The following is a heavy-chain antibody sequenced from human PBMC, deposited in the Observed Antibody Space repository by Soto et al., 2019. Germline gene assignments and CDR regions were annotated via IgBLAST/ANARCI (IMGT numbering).Heavy chain of an antibody. V-gene: IGHV1-69*01. CDR3: AREGYGEVGATAPGGY. CDR1: GGTLSSYA. D-gene: IGHD1-26*01. CDR2: IIPIFGTA. J-gene: IGHJ4*02. Sequence: QVQLVQSGAEVKKPGSSVKVSCKASGGTLSSYAISWVRQAPGQGLEWMGGIIPIFGTANYAQKFQGRVTITADESTSTAYMELSSLRSEDTAVYYCAREGYGEVGATAPGGYWGQGTLVTVSS.